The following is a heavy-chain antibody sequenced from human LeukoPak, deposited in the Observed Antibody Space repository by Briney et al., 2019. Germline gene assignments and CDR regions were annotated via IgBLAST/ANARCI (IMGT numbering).Heavy chain of an antibody. Sequence: GGSLRLSCAASGFIVSSNYMSWVRQAPGKGLEWVSVIYSGGTTYYADSVKGRFTISRDNSKNTLYLQMSSLRAEDTAVYYCARLTVTYYFDYWGQGTLVTVSS. CDR1: GFIVSSNY. CDR2: IYSGGTT. CDR3: ARLTVTYYFDY. V-gene: IGHV3-53*01. D-gene: IGHD4-17*01. J-gene: IGHJ4*02.